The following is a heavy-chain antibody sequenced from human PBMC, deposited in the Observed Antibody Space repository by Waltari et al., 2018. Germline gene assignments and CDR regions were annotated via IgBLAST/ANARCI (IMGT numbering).Heavy chain of an antibody. J-gene: IGHJ6*02. D-gene: IGHD3-10*01. CDR3: ARYLGSETHFGLDV. Sequence: QVPLVQSGAEVKKPVASVSVSCTASACTFTRYYRHWVLQAQGQGLEWMGWIDPSSGVTYSAQKFQGWVTMTRDTSISTTYMELTRLKSDDTAVYYCARYLGSETHFGLDVWGQGTTVTVSS. CDR2: IDPSSGVT. V-gene: IGHV1-2*04. CDR1: ACTFTRYY.